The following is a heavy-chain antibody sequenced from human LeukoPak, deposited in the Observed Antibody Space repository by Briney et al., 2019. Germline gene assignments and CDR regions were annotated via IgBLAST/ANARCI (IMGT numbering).Heavy chain of an antibody. CDR2: IWYDGSNK. D-gene: IGHD6-13*01. J-gene: IGHJ5*02. V-gene: IGHV3-33*01. Sequence: GGSLRLSCAASGFTFSSYGMHWVRKAPGKGLEWVAVIWYDGSNKYYADSLKGRFTISRDNSKNTLYLQMNSLRAEDTAVYYCARESISAAGTRVDAWGQGTLVTVSS. CDR1: GFTFSSYG. CDR3: ARESISAAGTRVDA.